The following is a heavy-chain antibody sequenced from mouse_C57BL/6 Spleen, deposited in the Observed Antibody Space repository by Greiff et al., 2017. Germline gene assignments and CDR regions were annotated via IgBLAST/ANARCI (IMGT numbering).Heavy chain of an antibody. D-gene: IGHD1-1*01. CDR3: ALYGSSTGYWYFDV. V-gene: IGHV1-52*01. J-gene: IGHJ1*03. Sequence: VQLQQPGAELVRPGSSVKLSCKASGYTFTSYWMHWVKQRPIQGLEWIGNIDPSDSRTHYNQKFKDKATLTVDKSSSPAYMQLSSLTSEDSAVYYCALYGSSTGYWYFDVWGTGTTVTVSS. CDR2: IDPSDSRT. CDR1: GYTFTSYW.